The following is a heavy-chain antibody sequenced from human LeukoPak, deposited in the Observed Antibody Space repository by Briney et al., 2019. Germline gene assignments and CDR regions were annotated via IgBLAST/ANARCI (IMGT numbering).Heavy chain of an antibody. CDR2: IDTSGTTI. J-gene: IGHJ4*01. CDR1: GFTLRTSS. Sequence: PRGCPRLSRAAPGFTLRTSSMNSVRQAPGEGLEWVSYIDTSGTTIYYADSVKGRFTISRDNAKNSLYLQMNSLKAEDTAVYYCAREQYISGKSLDYWGQGKLVTVSS. V-gene: IGHV3-48*01. CDR3: AREQYISGKSLDY. D-gene: IGHD3-10*01.